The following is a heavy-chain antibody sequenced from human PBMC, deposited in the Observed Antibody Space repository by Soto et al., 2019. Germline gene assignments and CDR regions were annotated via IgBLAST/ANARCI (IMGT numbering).Heavy chain of an antibody. Sequence: GESLKISCKGSGYSFTSYWIGWVRQTPGKGLEWMGIIYPGDSDTRYSPSFQGQVTISADKSISTAYLQWSSLKASDTAMYYCARGAYYYDSSGYPFYGMDVWGQGTTVTVSS. CDR1: GYSFTSYW. V-gene: IGHV5-51*01. CDR3: ARGAYYYDSSGYPFYGMDV. J-gene: IGHJ6*02. CDR2: IYPGDSDT. D-gene: IGHD3-22*01.